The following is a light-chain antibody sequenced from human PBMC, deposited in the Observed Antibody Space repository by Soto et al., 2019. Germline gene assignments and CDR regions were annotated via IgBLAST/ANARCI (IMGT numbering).Light chain of an antibody. CDR1: ESLSNY. J-gene: IGKJ1*01. V-gene: IGKV3-11*01. Sequence: EIVLTQSPATLSLSPGERATLSCRATESLSNYLAWYQQKPGQAPRLLIYDASNRATGIPARFSGSGSGTDFTLTISSLEPEDCAIYYWQQRSNWPLTCGQGTKVEIK. CDR2: DAS. CDR3: QQRSNWPLT.